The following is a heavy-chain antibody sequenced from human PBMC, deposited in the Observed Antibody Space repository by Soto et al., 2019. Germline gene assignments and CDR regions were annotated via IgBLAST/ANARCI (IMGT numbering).Heavy chain of an antibody. CDR2: ILHDGSAE. Sequence: XLRLSCAGSGFIFTIYGMHWVRQAPGNGLEWMALILHDGSAEYYADSVKGRFTISRDNSKNTLYLQMNSLTAEDTAVYYCARSRDGYSFYFYYGMDGWGQGTTVTV. D-gene: IGHD4-4*01. CDR1: GFIFTIYG. J-gene: IGHJ6*02. CDR3: ARSRDGYSFYFYYGMDG. V-gene: IGHV3-30*03.